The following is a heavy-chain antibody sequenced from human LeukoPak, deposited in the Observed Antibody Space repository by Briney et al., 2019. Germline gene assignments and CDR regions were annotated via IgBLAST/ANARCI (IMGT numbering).Heavy chain of an antibody. Sequence: PGGSLRLSCAASGFTFSSYQMNWVRQAPGKGLEWVSYISSSGSTIYYADSVKGRFTISRDNAKNSLYLQMNSLSAEDTAVYYCARDEGSGWSPGYYYYGMDVWGKGTTVTVSS. V-gene: IGHV3-48*03. CDR1: GFTFSSYQ. D-gene: IGHD6-19*01. J-gene: IGHJ6*04. CDR3: ARDEGSGWSPGYYYYGMDV. CDR2: ISSSGSTI.